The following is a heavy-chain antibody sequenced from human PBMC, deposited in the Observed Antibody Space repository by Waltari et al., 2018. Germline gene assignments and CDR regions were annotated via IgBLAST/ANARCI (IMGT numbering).Heavy chain of an antibody. CDR1: GCSIPAYF. CDR3: ARWDSPGRYFGD. V-gene: IGHV4-59*08. CDR2: IHHSGNT. Sequence: QVQLQESGPGLVKPSETLSLTCSVSGCSIPAYFWNWIRQPPGKGLGWSGYIHHSGNTKCNPSLKSRLTMSADTSKSQFSRRLTSVTAADTAVYFCARWDSPGRYFGDWGQGAPVTVSS. D-gene: IGHD3-10*01. J-gene: IGHJ4*02.